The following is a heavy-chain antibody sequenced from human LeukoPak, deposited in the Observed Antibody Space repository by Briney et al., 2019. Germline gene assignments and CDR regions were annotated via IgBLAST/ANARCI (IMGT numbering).Heavy chain of an antibody. Sequence: PSETLSLTCTVSSGSVNSYYWNWIRQPPGKGLEWSGRIYSSGSTNYSPSLKSRVTISVDTSKNQFSLKLSSVTAADTAVYYCAREGAVGVITLDDAFDIWGQGTMVTVSS. CDR1: SGSVNSYY. CDR3: AREGAVGVITLDDAFDI. D-gene: IGHD3-16*02. J-gene: IGHJ3*02. CDR2: IYSSGST. V-gene: IGHV4-59*02.